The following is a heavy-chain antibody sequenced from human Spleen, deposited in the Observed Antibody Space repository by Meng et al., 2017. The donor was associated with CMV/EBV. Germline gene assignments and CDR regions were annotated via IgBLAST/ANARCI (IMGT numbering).Heavy chain of an antibody. J-gene: IGHJ5*02. CDR3: ARGTGAIS. D-gene: IGHD2-21*01. Sequence: SETLSLTCTVSGGSISGSSFYWGWIRQTPEKGLEWIGSIYYNGNAFYSPSLKSRVTMSVDTSKNQFSLTLKSVTAADTAVYYCARGTGAISWGQGALVTVSS. CDR1: GGSISGSSFY. CDR2: IYYNGNA. V-gene: IGHV4-39*07.